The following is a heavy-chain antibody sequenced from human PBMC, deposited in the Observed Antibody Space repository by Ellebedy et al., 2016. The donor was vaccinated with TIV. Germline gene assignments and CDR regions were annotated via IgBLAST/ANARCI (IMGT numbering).Heavy chain of an antibody. CDR2: ISAGGTIT. CDR3: ANGRTISGQYGMDV. CDR1: RFSFSNYA. D-gene: IGHD6-25*01. J-gene: IGHJ6*02. Sequence: GESLKISXVASRFSFSNYAMSWVRQAPGKGLEWVSGISAGGTITYYVDFVKGRFTISRDNSKNTLYLQMNSVRVEDTAIYYCANGRTISGQYGMDVWGQGTTVIVSS. V-gene: IGHV3-23*01.